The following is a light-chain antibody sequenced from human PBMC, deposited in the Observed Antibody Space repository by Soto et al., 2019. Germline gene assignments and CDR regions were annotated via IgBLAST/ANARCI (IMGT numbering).Light chain of an antibody. V-gene: IGLV1-44*01. CDR2: SNN. CDR3: VAWADSLNGYVV. Sequence: QSARTQPPSASGTPGQRGTISCTGSSSNIGSNTVNWYQQLPGTAPKLVIYSNNQRPSGFPDRFSGSKSGPSASLAISGLQSEDEADYSCVAWADSLNGYVVSGGGTKVPVL. J-gene: IGLJ2*01. CDR1: SSNIGSNT.